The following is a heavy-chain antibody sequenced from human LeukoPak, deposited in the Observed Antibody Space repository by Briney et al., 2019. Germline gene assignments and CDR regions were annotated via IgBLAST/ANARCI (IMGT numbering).Heavy chain of an antibody. CDR2: ISGSGGST. J-gene: IGHJ4*02. CDR3: AKAPYDFWSGHTFDY. Sequence: GGSLRLSCAASGFTFSSYAMSWVRQAPGKGLEWVSGISGSGGSTYYADSVQGRFTISRDSSKNTLYLQMNSLRAEDTAVYYCAKAPYDFWSGHTFDYWGQGTLVTVSS. CDR1: GFTFSSYA. V-gene: IGHV3-23*01. D-gene: IGHD3-3*01.